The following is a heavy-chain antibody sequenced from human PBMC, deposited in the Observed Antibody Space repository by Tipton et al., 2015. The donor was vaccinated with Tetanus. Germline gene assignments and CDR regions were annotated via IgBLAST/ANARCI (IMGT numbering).Heavy chain of an antibody. CDR1: GASISSGGYF. V-gene: IGHV4-30-2*01. Sequence: LRLSCSVSGASISSGGYFWNWIRHRPGQGLEWIGYIYYSGSTFYNPPLKSRVNISLDRSENQISLMLTSVTAADTAVYYCARVACSSTSCYSHYFDSWGQGSLVIVSS. CDR3: ARVACSSTSCYSHYFDS. D-gene: IGHD2-2*01. CDR2: IYYSGST. J-gene: IGHJ4*02.